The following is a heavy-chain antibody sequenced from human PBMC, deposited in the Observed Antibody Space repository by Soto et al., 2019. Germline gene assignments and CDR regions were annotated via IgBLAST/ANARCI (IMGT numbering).Heavy chain of an antibody. V-gene: IGHV3-7*01. CDR2: INQDGSDK. CDR1: GFTLSSYG. D-gene: IGHD3-22*01. CDR3: ARDLHAYSSGYYRDYLDW. Sequence: GAVRLSCTACGFTLSSYGMTWVRQAPGKGLEWVANINQDGSDKYYVDSLNGRLTISRDTAQNSLYLQMNSLRVDDTAVYYCARDLHAYSSGYYRDYLDWCGQGIMVTACS. J-gene: IGHJ4*02.